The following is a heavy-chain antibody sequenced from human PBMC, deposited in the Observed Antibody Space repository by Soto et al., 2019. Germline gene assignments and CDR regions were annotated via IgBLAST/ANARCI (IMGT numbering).Heavy chain of an antibody. CDR3: ARVGCSGGSCYSVGY. Sequence: QVQLVESGGGVVQPGRSLRLSCAASGFTFSSYGMHWVRQAPGKGLEWVAVIWYDGSNKYYADSVKGRFTISRDNSKNTLYLQMNSLRAEDTAVYYCARVGCSGGSCYSVGYWGQGTLVTVSS. J-gene: IGHJ4*02. CDR1: GFTFSSYG. CDR2: IWYDGSNK. D-gene: IGHD2-15*01. V-gene: IGHV3-33*01.